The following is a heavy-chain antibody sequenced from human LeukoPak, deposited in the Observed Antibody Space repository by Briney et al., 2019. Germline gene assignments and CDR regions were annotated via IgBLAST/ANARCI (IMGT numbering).Heavy chain of an antibody. CDR1: GCTFSSYA. CDR3: ARERTSNGYSSSWLDGGFDY. J-gene: IGHJ4*02. V-gene: IGHV3-30-3*01. Sequence: PGGSLRLSCAASGCTFSSYAMHWVRQAPGKGLEWVAVISYDGSNKYYADSVKGRFTISRDNSKNTLYLQMNSLRAEDTAVYYCARERTSNGYSSSWLDGGFDYWGQGTLVTVCS. CDR2: ISYDGSNK. D-gene: IGHD6-13*01.